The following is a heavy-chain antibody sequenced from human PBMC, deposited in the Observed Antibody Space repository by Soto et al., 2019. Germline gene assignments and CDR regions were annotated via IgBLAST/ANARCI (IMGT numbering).Heavy chain of an antibody. Sequence: QVQLQESGPGLVKPSQTLSLTCTVSGGSISSGGYYWSWIRQHPGKGLEWIGYIYYSGSTYYNPSLKSRVTISVDTSKNQFSLKLSSVTAADTAVYYCARAPDAVVVVAATPVFAFDIWGQGTMVTVSS. D-gene: IGHD2-15*01. CDR1: GGSISSGGYY. CDR2: IYYSGST. V-gene: IGHV4-31*03. J-gene: IGHJ3*02. CDR3: ARAPDAVVVVAATPVFAFDI.